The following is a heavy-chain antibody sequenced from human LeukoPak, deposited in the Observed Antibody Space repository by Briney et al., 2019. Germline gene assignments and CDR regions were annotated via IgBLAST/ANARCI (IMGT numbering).Heavy chain of an antibody. D-gene: IGHD3-10*01. CDR3: ARGGSMVRGVIISPFFDY. Sequence: SETLSLTCAVYGGSFSGHYWSLIRQPPGKGLEWIGEINHSGSTKYNPSLKSRVTISIDTSKNQFSLKLSPVTAADTAVYYCARGGSMVRGVIISPFFDYWGQGSLVTVSS. CDR1: GGSFSGHY. V-gene: IGHV4-34*01. CDR2: INHSGST. J-gene: IGHJ4*02.